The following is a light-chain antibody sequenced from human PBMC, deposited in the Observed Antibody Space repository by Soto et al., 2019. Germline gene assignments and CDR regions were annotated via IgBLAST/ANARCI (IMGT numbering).Light chain of an antibody. Sequence: QSVLTQPASVSGSPGQSITISCTGTSSDVGGYKYVSWFQQHPGKAPKLMIYEVSNRPSGVSNRFSGSKSGNTASLTISGLQADDEADYFCSSYSSHNTLGIFGGGTKVTVL. CDR1: SSDVGGYKY. V-gene: IGLV2-14*01. CDR2: EVS. J-gene: IGLJ2*01. CDR3: SSYSSHNTLGI.